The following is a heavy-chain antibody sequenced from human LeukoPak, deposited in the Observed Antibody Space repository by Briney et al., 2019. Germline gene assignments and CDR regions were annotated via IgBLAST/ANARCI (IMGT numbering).Heavy chain of an antibody. D-gene: IGHD3-10*01. CDR1: GGSFSGYY. J-gene: IGHJ4*02. Sequence: SETLSLTCAVHGGSFSGYYWSWIRQPPGKGLEWIGEINHSGSTNYNPSLKSRVTISVDTSKNQFSLKLSSVTAADTAVYYCARAVRITMVRGPPAPFDYWGQGTLVTVSS. V-gene: IGHV4-34*01. CDR3: ARAVRITMVRGPPAPFDY. CDR2: INHSGST.